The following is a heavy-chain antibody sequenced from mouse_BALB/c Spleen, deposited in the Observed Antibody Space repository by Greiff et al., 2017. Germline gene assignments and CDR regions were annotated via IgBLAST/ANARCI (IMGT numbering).Heavy chain of an antibody. Sequence: VKLMESGPGLVAPSQSLSITCTVSGFSLTSYGVHWVRQPPGKGLEWLGVIWAGGSTNYNSALMSRLSISKDNSKSQVFLKMNSLQTDDTAMYYCARKITTRGYYAMDYWGQGTSVTVSS. CDR3: ARKITTRGYYAMDY. CDR1: GFSLTSYG. J-gene: IGHJ4*01. V-gene: IGHV2-9*02. D-gene: IGHD2-4*01. CDR2: IWAGGST.